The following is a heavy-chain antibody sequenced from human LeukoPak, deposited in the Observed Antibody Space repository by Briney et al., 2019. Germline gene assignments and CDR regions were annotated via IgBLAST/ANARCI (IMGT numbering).Heavy chain of an antibody. D-gene: IGHD3-3*01. Sequence: PGGSLRLSCAASGFTFSSYGMHWVRQAPGKGLEWVAFIRYDGSNKYYADSVKGRFTISRDNSKNTLYLQMNGLRAEDTAVYYCAKVILRFLEWDAFDIWGQGTMVTVSS. CDR3: AKVILRFLEWDAFDI. CDR1: GFTFSSYG. V-gene: IGHV3-30*02. CDR2: IRYDGSNK. J-gene: IGHJ3*02.